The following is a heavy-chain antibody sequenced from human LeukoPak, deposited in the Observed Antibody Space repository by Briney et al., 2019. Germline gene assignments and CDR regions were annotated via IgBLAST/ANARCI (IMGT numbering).Heavy chain of an antibody. Sequence: GGSLRLSCAASGFTVSSNYMSWVRQAPGKGLQWVSVLYSSGSTTYADSVRGRFTISRDNSKNTLFLQMNSLRAEDTAVYYCARDSAVIVDYWGQGTLVTVSS. CDR2: LYSSGST. V-gene: IGHV3-53*01. J-gene: IGHJ4*02. CDR1: GFTVSSNY. D-gene: IGHD2-21*01. CDR3: ARDSAVIVDY.